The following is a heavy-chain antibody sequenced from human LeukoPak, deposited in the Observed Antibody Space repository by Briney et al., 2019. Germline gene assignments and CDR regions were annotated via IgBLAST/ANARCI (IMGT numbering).Heavy chain of an antibody. CDR2: ISGSGGST. V-gene: IGHV3-23*01. D-gene: IGHD3-9*01. CDR3: AKRPPVRAYDILTGYYTGSIDFDY. Sequence: GGSLRLSCAASGFTFSSYAMSWVRQAPGKGLEWVSAISGSGGSTYYADSVKGRFTISRDNSKNTLYLQMNSLRAEDTAVYYCAKRPPVRAYDILTGYYTGSIDFDYWGQGTLVTVSS. J-gene: IGHJ4*02. CDR1: GFTFSSYA.